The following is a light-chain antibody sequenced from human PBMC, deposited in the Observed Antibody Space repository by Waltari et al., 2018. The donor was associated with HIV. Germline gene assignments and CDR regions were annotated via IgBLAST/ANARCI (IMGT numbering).Light chain of an antibody. V-gene: IGLV2-14*03. CDR2: GIS. J-gene: IGLJ2*01. Sequence: SSLTQPAPVSGSPGPAIPISCTGTSSDVGGSSIVSWYQHHPGKAPKLMIFGISNRPSGVSDRFSGSKSGNSASLTISGLQVEDEADYYCSSYTSTTTLEVFGGGTKLTVL. CDR1: SSDVGGSSI. CDR3: SSYTSTTTLEV.